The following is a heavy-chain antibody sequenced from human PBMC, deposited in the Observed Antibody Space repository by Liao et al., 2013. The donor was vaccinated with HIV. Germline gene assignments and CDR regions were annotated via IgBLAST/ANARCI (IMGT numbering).Heavy chain of an antibody. CDR2: LYFSGST. J-gene: IGHJ5*02. CDR3: ARDWERVWFDP. CDR1: GDSISSSSPY. V-gene: IGHV4-39*07. Sequence: QLQLQESGPGLVKPSETLSLTCTVSGDSISSSSPYWGWIRQPPGKGLEWIGSLYFSGSTYYNPSLKSRVSISVDTSKNQFSLKLSSVTAADTAMYYCARDWERVWFDPWGQGTLVTVSS. D-gene: IGHD1-26*01.